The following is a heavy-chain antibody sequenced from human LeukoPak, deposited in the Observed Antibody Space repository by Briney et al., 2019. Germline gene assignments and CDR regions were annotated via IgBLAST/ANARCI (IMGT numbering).Heavy chain of an antibody. D-gene: IGHD3-10*01. Sequence: SVKVSCKASGGTFSSYAISWVRQAPGQGLEWMGGIIPIFGTANYAQKFQGRVTITTDESTSTAYIELSSLRSEDTAVYYCARTMVRGVIVGFDYWGQGTLVTVSS. V-gene: IGHV1-69*05. CDR2: IIPIFGTA. CDR1: GGTFSSYA. J-gene: IGHJ4*02. CDR3: ARTMVRGVIVGFDY.